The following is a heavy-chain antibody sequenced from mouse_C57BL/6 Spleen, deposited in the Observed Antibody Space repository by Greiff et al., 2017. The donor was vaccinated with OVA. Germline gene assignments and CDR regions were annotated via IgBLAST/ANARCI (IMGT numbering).Heavy chain of an antibody. D-gene: IGHD1-1*01. CDR2: INPNYGTT. V-gene: IGHV1-39*01. J-gene: IGHJ1*03. CDR3: ARGIYYGSSYGYFDV. CDR1: GYSFTDYN. Sequence: EVKLVESGPELVKPGASVKISCKASGYSFTDYNMNWVKQSNGKSLEWIGVINPNYGTTSYNQKFKGKATLTVDQSSSTAYMQLNSLTSEDSAVYYCARGIYYGSSYGYFDVWGTGTTVTVSS.